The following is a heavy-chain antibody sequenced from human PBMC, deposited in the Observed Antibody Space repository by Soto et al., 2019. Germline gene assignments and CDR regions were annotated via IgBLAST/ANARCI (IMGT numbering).Heavy chain of an antibody. V-gene: IGHV1-3*01. D-gene: IGHD2-8*02. CDR3: ARGQGYCTGGTCYILFDY. CDR2: INAGNGNT. CDR1: GYTFTSYV. Sequence: QVQLVQSGAEVKKPGASVKVSCKTSGYTFTSYVTHWVRQAPGQGLEWMGWINAGNGNTKYSQKLQGRVTITRDTSASTAYMELSSLRSEDTAVYHCARGQGYCTGGTCYILFDYWGQGTLVTVSS. J-gene: IGHJ4*02.